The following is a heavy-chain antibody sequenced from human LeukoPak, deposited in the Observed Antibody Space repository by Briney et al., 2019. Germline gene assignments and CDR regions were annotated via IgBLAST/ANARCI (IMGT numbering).Heavy chain of an antibody. D-gene: IGHD3-9*01. CDR2: IKQDGSDT. CDR3: VRDRALSY. CDR1: GFTFSSSW. Sequence: GGSLRLSCAASGFTFSSSWMSWVRQAPGKGLEWVANIKQDGSDTYYVDSVKGRFTISRDNAKNSLFLQMNSLRAEDTAVYYCVRDRALSYWGQGTLVTVSS. V-gene: IGHV3-7*01. J-gene: IGHJ4*02.